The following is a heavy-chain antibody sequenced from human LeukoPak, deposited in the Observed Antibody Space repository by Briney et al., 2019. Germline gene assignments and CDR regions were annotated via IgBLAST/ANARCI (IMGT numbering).Heavy chain of an antibody. V-gene: IGHV4-30-2*01. CDR2: IYHSANT. Sequence: SETLSLTCTVSGGSISSGGYSWSWIRQPPGKDLEWIGYIYHSANTYYNPSLKSRVTISADRSKNQFSLKLTSVTAADTAVYYCARGGDSSGFYYYFDYWGQGTLVTVSS. CDR3: ARGGDSSGFYYYFDY. CDR1: GGSISSGGYS. J-gene: IGHJ4*02. D-gene: IGHD3-22*01.